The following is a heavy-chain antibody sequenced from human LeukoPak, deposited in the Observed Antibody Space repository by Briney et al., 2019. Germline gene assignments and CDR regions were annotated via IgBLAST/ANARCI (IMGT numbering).Heavy chain of an antibody. V-gene: IGHV1-2*02. Sequence: ASVKVSCKASVYTFTGYYMHWVRQAPGQGLEWMGWINPNSGGTNYAEKFQGRVTMTRETSISTAYMELSRLRSDDTAVYYCARESEATTANDYWGQGTLVTVSS. D-gene: IGHD4-11*01. CDR3: ARESEATTANDY. CDR2: INPNSGGT. CDR1: VYTFTGYY. J-gene: IGHJ4*02.